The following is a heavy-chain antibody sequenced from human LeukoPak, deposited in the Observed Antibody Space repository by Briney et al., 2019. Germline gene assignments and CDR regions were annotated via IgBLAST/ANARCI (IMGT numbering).Heavy chain of an antibody. Sequence: GGSLRLSCAASGFTFSSYSMNWVRQAPGKGLEWVSGISDSGDGTYYADSVKGRFTISRDNSKNTLYLQMNSLRAEDTAVYYCVNLYSSNYWGQGTLVTVSS. D-gene: IGHD6-19*01. V-gene: IGHV3-23*01. CDR3: VNLYSSNY. CDR2: ISDSGDGT. J-gene: IGHJ4*02. CDR1: GFTFSSYS.